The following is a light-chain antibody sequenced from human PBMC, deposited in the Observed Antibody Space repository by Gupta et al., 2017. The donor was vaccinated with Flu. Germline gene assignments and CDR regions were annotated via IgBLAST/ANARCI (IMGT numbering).Light chain of an antibody. J-gene: IGKJ2*01. CDR1: QSVSTY. CDR2: DAS. V-gene: IGKV3-11*01. CDR3: QKRSNRTPYT. Sequence: EIVLTQSPATLSLSPADRATLFYRSSQSVSTYLAWYQHKPGQAPRLLIYDASNRATGIPARFSGSGSGTDFTLTISSLEPEDFAFYYGQKRSNRTPYTFGQGTRLEIK.